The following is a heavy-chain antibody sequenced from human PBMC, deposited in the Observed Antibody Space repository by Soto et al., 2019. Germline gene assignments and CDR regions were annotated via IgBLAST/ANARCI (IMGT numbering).Heavy chain of an antibody. CDR2: MNPNSGNT. CDR1: GSTFTSYD. V-gene: IGHV1-8*01. J-gene: IGHJ4*02. CDR3: ARGSVVTSYYFDY. Sequence: QVQLVQSGAEGKKPGASVKVSCKASGSTFTSYDINWVRQATGQGLEWMGWMNPNSGNTGYAQKFQGRVTMTRNTSISTAYMELSSLRYEDTAVSYCARGSVVTSYYFDYWGQGTLVTVSS. D-gene: IGHD2-21*02.